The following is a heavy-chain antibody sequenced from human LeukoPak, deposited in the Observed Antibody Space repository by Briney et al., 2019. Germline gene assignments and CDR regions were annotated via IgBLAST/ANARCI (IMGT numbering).Heavy chain of an antibody. CDR2: IWYDGHNK. Sequence: GGSLRLSCVASGFTFSKYGMHWVRQAPGKGLEWLAIIWYDGHNKYYADSVKGRFTISRDNTKNSLFLEMTDLRAEDTAVYYCAREWGLIAVAGGPGYWGQGALVTVSS. V-gene: IGHV3-33*01. CDR1: GFTFSKYG. J-gene: IGHJ4*02. D-gene: IGHD6-19*01. CDR3: AREWGLIAVAGGPGY.